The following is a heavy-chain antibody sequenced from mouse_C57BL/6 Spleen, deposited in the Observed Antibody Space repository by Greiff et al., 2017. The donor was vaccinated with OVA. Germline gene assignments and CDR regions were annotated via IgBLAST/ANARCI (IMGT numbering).Heavy chain of an antibody. CDR1: GYTFTSYW. CDR3: AREGDYYGSSYYWYFDV. D-gene: IGHD1-1*01. J-gene: IGHJ1*03. Sequence: QVQLQQPGAELVKPGASVKLSCKASGYTFTSYWMHWVKQRPGQGLEWIGMLHPTSGSTNYNEKFKSKATLTVDKSSSTAYMQRSRLTSEDSAVYYCAREGDYYGSSYYWYFDVWGTGTTVTVSS. V-gene: IGHV1-64*01. CDR2: LHPTSGST.